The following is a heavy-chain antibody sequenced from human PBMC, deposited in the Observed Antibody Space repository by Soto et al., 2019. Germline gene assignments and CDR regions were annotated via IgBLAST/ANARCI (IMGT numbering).Heavy chain of an antibody. D-gene: IGHD6-6*01. CDR1: GGSFSGYY. J-gene: IGHJ6*02. CDR2: INHSGST. V-gene: IGHV4-34*01. Sequence: SETLSLTCAVYGGSFSGYYWSWIRQLPGKGLEWIGEINHSGSTNYNPSLKSRVTTSVDTSKNQFSLKLSSVTAADTAVYYCARGRVAARAYYYYYGMDVWGQGTTVTVSS. CDR3: ARGRVAARAYYYYYGMDV.